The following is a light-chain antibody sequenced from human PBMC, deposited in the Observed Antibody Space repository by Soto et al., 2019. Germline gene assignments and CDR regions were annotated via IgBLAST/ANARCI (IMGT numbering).Light chain of an antibody. CDR3: QQTYSTVVLT. J-gene: IGKJ4*01. CDR2: AAS. Sequence: DIQMTQSPSSLSASVGDRVTISCRASQSISSKYLNWYQQRPGKAPELLIYAASTLQSGVPSRFSGSGSGTDFTLTISSLQPDDFATYYCQQTYSTVVLTFGGGTKVDIK. V-gene: IGKV1-39*01. CDR1: QSISSKY.